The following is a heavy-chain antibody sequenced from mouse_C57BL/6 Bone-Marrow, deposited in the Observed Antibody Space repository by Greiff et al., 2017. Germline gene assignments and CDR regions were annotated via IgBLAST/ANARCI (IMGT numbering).Heavy chain of an antibody. CDR3: ATYYYGSHDY. CDR1: GFTFSDYG. CDR2: ISSGSSTI. J-gene: IGHJ2*01. V-gene: IGHV5-17*01. D-gene: IGHD1-1*01. Sequence: DVKLVESGGGLVKPGGSLKLSCAASGFTFSDYGMHWVRQAPEKGLEWVAYISSGSSTIYYADTVKGRFTISRDNAKNTLFLQMTSLRSEDTAMYYCATYYYGSHDYWGQGTTLTVSS.